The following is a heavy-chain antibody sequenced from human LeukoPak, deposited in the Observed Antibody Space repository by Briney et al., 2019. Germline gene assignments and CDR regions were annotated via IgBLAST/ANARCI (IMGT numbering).Heavy chain of an antibody. J-gene: IGHJ4*02. D-gene: IGHD6-19*01. CDR1: GGSISSYY. CDR3: ARSSSGWYGYYFDY. CDR2: IYYSGST. V-gene: IGHV4-59*01. Sequence: SETLSLTCTVSGGSISSYYWSWIRQPSGKGLEWIGYIYYSGSTNYNPSLKSRVTISVDTSKNQFSLKLSSVTAADTAVYYCARSSSGWYGYYFDYWGQGTLVTVSS.